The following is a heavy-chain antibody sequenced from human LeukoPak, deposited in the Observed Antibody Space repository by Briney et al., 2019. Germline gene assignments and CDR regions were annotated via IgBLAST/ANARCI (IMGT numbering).Heavy chain of an antibody. CDR3: ARDRLGYYYYGSGSYKGAFDI. J-gene: IGHJ3*02. CDR1: GFTFSDYY. D-gene: IGHD3-10*01. V-gene: IGHV3-11*01. CDR2: ISSSGSTI. Sequence: AGSLRLSCAASGFTFSDYYMSWIRQAPGKGLEWVSYISSSGSTIYYADSVKGRFTISRDNAKNSLYLQMNSLRAEDTAVYYCARDRLGYYYYGSGSYKGAFDIWGQGTMVTVSS.